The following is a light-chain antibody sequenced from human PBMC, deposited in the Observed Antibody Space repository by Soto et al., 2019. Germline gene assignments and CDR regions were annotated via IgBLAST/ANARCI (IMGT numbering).Light chain of an antibody. CDR3: HQKVSSPTWT. CDR2: GAS. J-gene: IGKJ1*01. Sequence: EIVLTQSPGTLSLSPGERATLSCRASQSVSSSYLAWYQQKPGQAPRLLIYGASSRATGIPDRFSGSGSGTNFTLTISRLEPKDFAVYYCHQKVSSPTWTFGQGTKVDIK. CDR1: QSVSSSY. V-gene: IGKV3-20*01.